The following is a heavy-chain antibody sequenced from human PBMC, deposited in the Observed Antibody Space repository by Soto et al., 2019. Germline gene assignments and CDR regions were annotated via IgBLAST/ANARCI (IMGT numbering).Heavy chain of an antibody. CDR2: IYHTGGR. V-gene: IGHV4-4*02. D-gene: IGHD1-7*01. J-gene: IGHJ6*02. CDR1: GDSINNTYW. CDR3: AREELPIYYYGMDV. Sequence: PSETLSLTCFVSGDSINNTYWWSWVRQAPEKGLEWIGEIYHTGGRSYMPSLRGRITLSVDTSKNQFSLKLTSVTAADTAVYYCAREELPIYYYGMDVWGQGTTVTVSS.